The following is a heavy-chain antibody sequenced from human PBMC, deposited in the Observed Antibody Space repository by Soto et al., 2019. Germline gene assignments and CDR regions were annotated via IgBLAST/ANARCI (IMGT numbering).Heavy chain of an antibody. CDR3: ARRRSSGEPYYFDY. CDR2: MYYYGST. V-gene: IGHV4-59*08. J-gene: IGHJ4*02. Sequence: SETLSLTCTVSGGSISSYYLSWIRQPPGKGLEWIGYMYYYGSTNYNPSLKSRVTIPVDTSNNQSSLKLSSVTAADTAVYYCARRRSSGEPYYFDYWGQGTPVTVSS. CDR1: GGSISSYY. D-gene: IGHD3-10*01.